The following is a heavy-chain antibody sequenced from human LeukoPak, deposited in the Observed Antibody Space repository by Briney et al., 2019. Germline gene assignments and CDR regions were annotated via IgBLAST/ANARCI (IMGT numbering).Heavy chain of an antibody. Sequence: PSETLSLTCTVSGGSISSYYWSWIRQPAGKGLEWIGRIYTSGSTNYNPSLKSRVTMSVDTSKNQFSLKLSSVTAADTAVYCCARGLSYYDSSGYYYDYFEYWGQGTLVTVSS. J-gene: IGHJ4*02. V-gene: IGHV4-4*07. CDR3: ARGLSYYDSSGYYYDYFEY. CDR2: IYTSGST. D-gene: IGHD3-22*01. CDR1: GGSISSYY.